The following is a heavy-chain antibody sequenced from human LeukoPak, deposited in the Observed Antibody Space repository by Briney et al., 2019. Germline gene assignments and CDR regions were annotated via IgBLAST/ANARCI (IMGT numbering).Heavy chain of an antibody. CDR2: IRGSGDGT. CDR1: GFTFSSYA. D-gene: IGHD4-17*01. CDR3: GRDPNGDYVGAFDF. V-gene: IGHV3-23*01. J-gene: IGHJ3*01. Sequence: GGSLRLSCAASGFTFSSYAMTWVRQAPGKGLEWVSSIRGSGDGTSYADSVKGRFTMSRDNSKNTLYLQMNSLRAEGTAIYYCGRDPNGDYVGAFDFWGQGTLVTVSS.